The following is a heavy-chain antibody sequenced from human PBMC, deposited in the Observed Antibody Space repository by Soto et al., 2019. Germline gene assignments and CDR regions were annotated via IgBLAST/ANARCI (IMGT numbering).Heavy chain of an antibody. D-gene: IGHD2-2*01. CDR2: TRNKAASYTT. V-gene: IGHV3-72*01. CDR3: AKDLLRRDIVVVPVAAY. J-gene: IGHJ4*02. CDR1: GFTFSDHY. Sequence: GGSLRLSCAASGFTFSDHYMDWVRQAPGKGLEWVGRTRNKAASYTTEYADSVKGRFTISRDNSKNTLYLQMNSLRAEDTAVYCCAKDLLRRDIVVVPVAAYWGQGTLVTVSS.